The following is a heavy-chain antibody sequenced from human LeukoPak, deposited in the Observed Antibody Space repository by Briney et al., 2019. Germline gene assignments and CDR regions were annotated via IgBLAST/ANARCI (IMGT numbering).Heavy chain of an antibody. D-gene: IGHD3-16*01. Sequence: SETLSLTCTVPGGSISSSRYYWGWIRQPPGKGLEWIGSIYYSGSTYYNPSLKSRVTISVDTSKNQFSLKLSSVIAADTAVYFCVREGEWALPFDYWGQGTLVTVSS. CDR1: GGSISSSRYY. J-gene: IGHJ4*02. CDR2: IYYSGST. V-gene: IGHV4-39*01. CDR3: VREGEWALPFDY.